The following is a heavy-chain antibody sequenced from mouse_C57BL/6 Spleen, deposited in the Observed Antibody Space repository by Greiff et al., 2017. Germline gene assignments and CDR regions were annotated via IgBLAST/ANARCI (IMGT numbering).Heavy chain of an antibody. CDR1: GYTFTSYG. CDR2: IYPRSGNT. J-gene: IGHJ2*01. CDR3: ARVDGCSFPYIDY. Sequence: QVQLQQPGAELARPGASVQLSCKASGYTFTSYGISWVKQRTGQGLEWIGEIYPRSGNTSYNEQFKGKATLTADKSSSTAYMELRSLTSENSAVYVCARVDGCSFPYIDYWGQGTTRTVSS. V-gene: IGHV1-81*01. D-gene: IGHD1-1*01.